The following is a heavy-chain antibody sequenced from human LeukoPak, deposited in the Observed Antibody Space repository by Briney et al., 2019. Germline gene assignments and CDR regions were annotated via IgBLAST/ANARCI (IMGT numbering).Heavy chain of an antibody. Sequence: GESLKISCKASGYSFTTYWIGWVRQMPGKGLEWMGIIYPGDSDTRYSPSFQGQVTISADKSISTAYLQWSSLKASDTAIYYCARHSSGWSSAFDIWGQGTMVTVSS. CDR2: IYPGDSDT. CDR3: ARHSSGWSSAFDI. D-gene: IGHD6-19*01. J-gene: IGHJ3*02. V-gene: IGHV5-51*01. CDR1: GYSFTTYW.